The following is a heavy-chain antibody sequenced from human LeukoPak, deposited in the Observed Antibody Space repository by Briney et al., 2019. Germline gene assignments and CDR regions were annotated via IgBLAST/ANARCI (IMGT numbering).Heavy chain of an antibody. Sequence: PGGSLRLSCAASGFTFGSYWMNWVRQAPGKGLEWVANIKQDGSEKNYVDFVKGRFTISRDNAKNSLDLQMNSLRAEDTAMYYCARARGDGYQWYFDLWGRGTLVTVSS. V-gene: IGHV3-7*01. CDR3: ARARGDGYQWYFDL. J-gene: IGHJ2*01. CDR2: IKQDGSEK. D-gene: IGHD5-24*01. CDR1: GFTFGSYW.